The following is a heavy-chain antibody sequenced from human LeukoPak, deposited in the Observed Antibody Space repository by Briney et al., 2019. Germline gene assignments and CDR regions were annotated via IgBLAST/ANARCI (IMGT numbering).Heavy chain of an antibody. D-gene: IGHD2-21*02. CDR1: GYTFTGYY. Sequence: ASVKVSCKASGYTFTGYYMHWVRQAPGQGLEWMAWISAYSGNTGYAENIQGRVTMTTDTSTSTAYMELRSLRSDDTAVYYCARDAVSTVTAGGIDYWAREPWSPSPQ. V-gene: IGHV1-18*04. CDR2: ISAYSGNT. CDR3: ARDAVSTVTAGGIDY. J-gene: IGHJ4*02.